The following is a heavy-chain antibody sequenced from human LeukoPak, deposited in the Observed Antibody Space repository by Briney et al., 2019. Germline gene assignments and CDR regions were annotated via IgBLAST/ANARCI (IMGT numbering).Heavy chain of an antibody. CDR1: GGFISSYY. V-gene: IGHV4-59*01. CDR3: ARSGTHFYGSGSYLKAFDI. J-gene: IGHJ3*02. CDR2: IYYSGST. Sequence: PSETLSLTCTVSGGFISSYYWSWIRQPPGKGLEWIGYIYYSGSTNYNPSLKSRVTISVDTSKNQFSLKLSSVTAADTAVYYCARSGTHFYGSGSYLKAFDIWGQGTMVTVSS. D-gene: IGHD3-10*01.